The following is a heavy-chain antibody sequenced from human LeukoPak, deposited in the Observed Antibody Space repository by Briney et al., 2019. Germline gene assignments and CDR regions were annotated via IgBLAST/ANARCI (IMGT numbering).Heavy chain of an antibody. CDR3: SKGGNNSGHHNCY. Sequence: GGSLRLSCAASGFTFSTYRMRWVRQAPGKGLVWVSAINGRATSTIYSDSVKGRFTISRDNPESTVYLQMDSLRAEDTAVYYCSKGGNNSGHHNCYRGQVTLVTV. D-gene: IGHD5-18*01. CDR1: GFTFSTYR. CDR2: INGRATST. J-gene: IGHJ4*02. V-gene: IGHV3-23*01.